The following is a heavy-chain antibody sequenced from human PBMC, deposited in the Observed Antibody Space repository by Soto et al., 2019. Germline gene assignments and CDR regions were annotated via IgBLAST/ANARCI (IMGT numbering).Heavy chain of an antibody. J-gene: IGHJ3*02. CDR1: GGSISSGDYY. Sequence: QVQLQESGPGLVKPSQTLSLTCTVSGGSISSGDYYWSWIRQPPGKGLEWIGYIYYSGSTYYNPYLKSRVTISVDTSKSQFSLKLSSVTAADTAVYYCAASITMVRGDLDAFDIWGQGTMVTVSS. CDR3: AASITMVRGDLDAFDI. V-gene: IGHV4-30-4*01. D-gene: IGHD3-10*01. CDR2: IYYSGST.